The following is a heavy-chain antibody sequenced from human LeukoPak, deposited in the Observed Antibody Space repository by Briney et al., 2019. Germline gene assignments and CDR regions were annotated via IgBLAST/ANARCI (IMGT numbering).Heavy chain of an antibody. J-gene: IGHJ4*02. V-gene: IGHV1-3*03. D-gene: IGHD6-19*01. CDR2: ITTVRGET. CDR3: ARGGKQWRGGNYFDS. CDR1: GYTFTDYA. Sequence: ASVKVSCKASGYTFTDYALHWVRQAPGQSLEWMGWITTVRGETRYSQEFQRRITFTRDTSASTVYMDLSDLRSEDTAVYYCARGGKQWRGGNYFDSWGQGTLVAVSS.